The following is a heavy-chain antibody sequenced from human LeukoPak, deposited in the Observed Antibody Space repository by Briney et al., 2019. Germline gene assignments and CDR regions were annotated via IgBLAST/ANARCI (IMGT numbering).Heavy chain of an antibody. Sequence: PGGSLRLSCAASGFTFISYSMNWVRQAPGKGLEWVSSISTTSTYIYYADSVRGRFTISRDNAKNSLYLQMNSLRAEDTAVYYCARDMYNSGLSAFDIWGLGTRVTVSS. V-gene: IGHV3-21*01. CDR2: ISTTSTYI. D-gene: IGHD1-14*01. CDR3: ARDMYNSGLSAFDI. CDR1: GFTFISYS. J-gene: IGHJ3*02.